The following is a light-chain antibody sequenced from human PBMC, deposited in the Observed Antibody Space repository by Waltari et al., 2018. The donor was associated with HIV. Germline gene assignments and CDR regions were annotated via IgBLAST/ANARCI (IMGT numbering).Light chain of an antibody. CDR3: AAWDDSLNGYV. CDR2: SNK. J-gene: IGLJ1*01. Sequence: QSVLTQPPSASGTPGQRVTISCSGSSYNIGSNTVNWYQQLQGTAPKLLRYSNKQRPSGVPDRLSGSKSDTSASLAISGLQSEDEADYYCAAWDDSLNGYVFGTGTKVTVL. CDR1: SYNIGSNT. V-gene: IGLV1-44*01.